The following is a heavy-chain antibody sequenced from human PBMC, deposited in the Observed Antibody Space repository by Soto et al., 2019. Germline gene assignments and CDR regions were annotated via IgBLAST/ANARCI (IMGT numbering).Heavy chain of an antibody. CDR2: INHSGST. CDR1: GGSFSGYY. CDR3: AREQRSSTKSSNSWYDP. J-gene: IGHJ5*02. Sequence: PSETLSLTCAVYGGSFSGYYWSWIRQPPGKGLEWIGEINHSGSTNYNPSLKSRVTISVDTSKSQFSLKLSSVTAADMAVYYWAREQRSSTKSSNSWYDPWGQGTLVTVSS. D-gene: IGHD1-26*01. V-gene: IGHV4-34*01.